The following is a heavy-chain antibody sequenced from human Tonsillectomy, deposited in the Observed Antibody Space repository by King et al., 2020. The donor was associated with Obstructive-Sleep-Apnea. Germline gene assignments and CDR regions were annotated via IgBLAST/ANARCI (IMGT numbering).Heavy chain of an antibody. V-gene: IGHV3-11*01. CDR2: ISSSGNTI. Sequence: VQLVESGGGLVKPGESLRLSCAPSGFTFSDYYMNWIRQAPGKGLEWVSYISSSGNTIHYADSVKGRFTISRDNAKNSLYLQMNSLRAEDPAVYYCARDFSGYDSGWHYFDYWGQGTLVTVSS. J-gene: IGHJ4*02. CDR1: GFTFSDYY. CDR3: ARDFSGYDSGWHYFDY. D-gene: IGHD6-19*01.